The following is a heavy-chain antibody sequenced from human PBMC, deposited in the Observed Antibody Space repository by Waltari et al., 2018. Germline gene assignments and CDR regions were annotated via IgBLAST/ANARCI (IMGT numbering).Heavy chain of an antibody. CDR1: GYTFSMYW. CDR2: TFPGDSDT. D-gene: IGHD1-1*01. CDR3: ARHGRGTTRLLPDY. Sequence: EVQLVQSGTEVKKPGESLKISCKTSGYTFSMYWVGLVRQMPGKGLEWMWLTFPGDSDTRYSPSFQGQVTISADNSITTAYLQWSSLKASDTAIYYCARHGRGTTRLLPDYWGQGTQLIVSS. J-gene: IGHJ4*02. V-gene: IGHV5-51*01.